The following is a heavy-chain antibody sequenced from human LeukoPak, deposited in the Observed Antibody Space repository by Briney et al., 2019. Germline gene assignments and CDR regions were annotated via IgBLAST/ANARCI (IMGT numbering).Heavy chain of an antibody. J-gene: IGHJ5*02. CDR3: ARVSESYSSSWYGGWFDP. D-gene: IGHD6-13*01. CDR2: FSAYNGNT. V-gene: IGHV1-18*01. CDR1: GYTFTSYG. Sequence: GASVKVSCKASGYTFTSYGISWVRQAPGQGLEWTGWFSAYNGNTNYAQKLQGRVTMTTDTSTSTAYMELRSLRSDDTAVYYCARVSESYSSSWYGGWFDPWGQGTLVTVSS.